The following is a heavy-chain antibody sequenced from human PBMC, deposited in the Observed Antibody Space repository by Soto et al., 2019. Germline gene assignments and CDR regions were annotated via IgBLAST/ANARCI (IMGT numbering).Heavy chain of an antibody. D-gene: IGHD2-15*01. J-gene: IGHJ4*02. CDR3: ARDLSRRNVEYCSGGSCYLPLGY. Sequence: GGSLRLSCAASGFTFSSYSMNWVRQAPGKGLEWVSSISSSSSYIYYADSVKGRFTISRDNAKNSLYLQMNSLRAEDTAVYYCARDLSRRNVEYCSGGSCYLPLGYWGQGTLVTVSS. V-gene: IGHV3-21*01. CDR1: GFTFSSYS. CDR2: ISSSSSYI.